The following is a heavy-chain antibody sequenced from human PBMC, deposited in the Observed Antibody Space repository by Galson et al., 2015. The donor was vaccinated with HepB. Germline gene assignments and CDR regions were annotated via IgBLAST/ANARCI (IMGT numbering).Heavy chain of an antibody. J-gene: IGHJ4*02. V-gene: IGHV1-69*04. Sequence: SCKASGGTFSSYAISWVRQAPGQGLEWMGRIIPILGIANYAQKFQGRVTITADKSTSTAYMELSSLGSEDPAVYYCARVAVAGTFDYWGQGTLVTVSS. CDR1: GGTFSSYA. D-gene: IGHD6-19*01. CDR3: ARVAVAGTFDY. CDR2: IIPILGIA.